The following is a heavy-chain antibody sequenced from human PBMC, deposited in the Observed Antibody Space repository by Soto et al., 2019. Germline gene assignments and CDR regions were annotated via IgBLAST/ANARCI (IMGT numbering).Heavy chain of an antibody. D-gene: IGHD3-22*01. J-gene: IGHJ4*02. V-gene: IGHV4-59*01. Sequence: SETLSLTCSVSGGSINSYYWSWIRQPPGKGLEWIGYIYYRGTTNYNPSLKSRVTISVDTSKNQCSLTLSSMTAADTAVYYCALRSMAVVPEYWGQGTLVTVSS. CDR3: ALRSMAVVPEY. CDR1: GGSINSYY. CDR2: IYYRGTT.